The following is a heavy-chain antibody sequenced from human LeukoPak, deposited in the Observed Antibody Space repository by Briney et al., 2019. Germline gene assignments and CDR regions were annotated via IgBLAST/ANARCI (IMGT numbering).Heavy chain of an antibody. CDR2: MNPNSGNT. CDR1: GYTFTSYD. V-gene: IGHV1-8*01. D-gene: IGHD2-2*02. CDR3: ARGVYMEYQLLYGEGAEFYFDY. Sequence: ASVKVSCKASGYTFTSYDINWVRQATGQGLEWMGWMNPNSGNTGYAQKFQGRVTMTRNTSISTAYMELSSLRSEDTAVYYCARGVYMEYQLLYGEGAEFYFDYWGQGTLVTVSS. J-gene: IGHJ4*02.